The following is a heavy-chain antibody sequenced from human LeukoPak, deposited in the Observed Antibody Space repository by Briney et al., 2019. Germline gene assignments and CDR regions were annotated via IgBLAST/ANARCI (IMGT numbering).Heavy chain of an antibody. V-gene: IGHV1-24*01. CDR2: FDSENNKM. Sequence: ASVTVSFKISGYSLSYLSIHWVREAPGEGLEWMGGFDSENNKMVYSQKFQGRVTMTEDTSADTAYMELTSLRSEDTAVYFCATDRVYRSSGRSWGFFDYWGQGTLVIVSS. CDR1: GYSLSYLS. CDR3: ATDRVYRSSGRSWGFFDY. D-gene: IGHD6-19*01. J-gene: IGHJ4*02.